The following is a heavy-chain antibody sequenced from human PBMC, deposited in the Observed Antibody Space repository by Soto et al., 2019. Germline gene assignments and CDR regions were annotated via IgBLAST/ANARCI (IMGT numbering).Heavy chain of an antibody. CDR3: ASSQRGYSFADS. Sequence: QVQLVQSGAEVKKPGSSVKVSCKASGDIFTSYDINWVRQATGQRLEWMGWMNPNSGNAGSVQKFQGRVTMTRNTSIGTAYMELSSLRSKDTAVYYCASSQRGYSFADSWGQGTLVSVSS. J-gene: IGHJ4*02. CDR1: GDIFTSYD. V-gene: IGHV1-8*02. CDR2: MNPNSGNA. D-gene: IGHD5-18*01.